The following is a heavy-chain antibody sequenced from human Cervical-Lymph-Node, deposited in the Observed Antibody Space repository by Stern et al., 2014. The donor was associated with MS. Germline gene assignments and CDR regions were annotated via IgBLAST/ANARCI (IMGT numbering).Heavy chain of an antibody. D-gene: IGHD1-7*01. Sequence: QSKLVESGPGLVRPSETLSLTCSVSGGSTSDSYWGWIRQPPGKGLEWIGYIYSSGSSYYTPSLRSRVTMSIDTSKNQFSLSLSSVTAADTAVYYCARGNSLDYWGQGTLVTVSS. V-gene: IGHV4-59*01. CDR2: IYSSGSS. CDR3: ARGNSLDY. CDR1: GGSTSDSY. J-gene: IGHJ4*02.